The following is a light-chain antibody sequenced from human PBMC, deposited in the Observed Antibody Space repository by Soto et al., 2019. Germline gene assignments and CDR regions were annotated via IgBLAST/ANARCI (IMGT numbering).Light chain of an antibody. CDR3: QLRSNWSIT. V-gene: IGKV3-11*01. Sequence: EAVLNPYLGTVSLSQRERGTLSCRASQSVSSNLAWYQQKTGQAPRLLIYDASNRATGIPARFSGSGSGTDFTLTISSLEPEELAVYDCQLRSNWSITLGQGKRLEIK. CDR1: QSVSSN. CDR2: DAS. J-gene: IGKJ5*01.